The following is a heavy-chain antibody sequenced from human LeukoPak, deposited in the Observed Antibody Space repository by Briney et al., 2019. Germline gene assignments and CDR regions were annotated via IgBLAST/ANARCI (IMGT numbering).Heavy chain of an antibody. V-gene: IGHV4-31*03. Sequence: SETLSLTCTVSGGAFSSGGYCWCWIRQHPGKGLEWIGYIYYSGRTYSNPSLKSRVTTSVDTSKNQFSLKLSSVTAADTAVYYCARTGSLIPGGYYYYGMDVWGQGTTVTVSS. J-gene: IGHJ6*02. CDR1: GGAFSSGGYC. D-gene: IGHD1-14*01. CDR3: ARTGSLIPGGYYYYGMDV. CDR2: IYYSGRT.